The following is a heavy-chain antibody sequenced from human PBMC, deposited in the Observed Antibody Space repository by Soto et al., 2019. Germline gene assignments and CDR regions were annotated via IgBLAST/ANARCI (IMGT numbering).Heavy chain of an antibody. Sequence: SVKVSCKASGGTFSSYAISWVRQAPGQGLEWMGRIIPISGAANYAQKFQGRVTITADKSTSTSYMELSSLRSEDTAVYYCARNVNSGLDYWGQGTLVTVSS. CDR3: ARNVNSGLDY. D-gene: IGHD1-26*01. V-gene: IGHV1-69*06. CDR1: GGTFSSYA. CDR2: IIPISGAA. J-gene: IGHJ4*02.